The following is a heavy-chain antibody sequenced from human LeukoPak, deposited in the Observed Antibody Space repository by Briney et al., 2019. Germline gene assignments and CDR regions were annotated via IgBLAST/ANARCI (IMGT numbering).Heavy chain of an antibody. CDR3: ATDTLRYRMEV. CDR2: VSSGGTYT. CDR1: GFTFSSYT. V-gene: IGHV3-21*06. D-gene: IGHD3-9*01. J-gene: IGHJ6*04. Sequence: GGSLGLSCAVSGFTFSSYTINWVRQAPGKGLEWVSSVSSGGTYTYYAESVKGRFTISRDNAKNLLYLQMNSLRAEDTAVYYCATDTLRYRMEVWGKGTTVTVSS.